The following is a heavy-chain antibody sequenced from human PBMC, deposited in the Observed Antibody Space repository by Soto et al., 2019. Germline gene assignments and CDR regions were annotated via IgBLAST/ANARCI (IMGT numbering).Heavy chain of an antibody. CDR3: ASWLDSSGYYPFDY. Sequence: QVQLVESGGGVVQPGRSLRLSCAASGFTFSSYAMHWVRQAPGKGLEWVAVISYDGSNKYYADSVMGRFTISRDNSKNTLYLQMNSLRAEDTAVYYCASWLDSSGYYPFDYWGQGTLVTVSS. CDR1: GFTFSSYA. J-gene: IGHJ4*02. D-gene: IGHD3-22*01. V-gene: IGHV3-30-3*01. CDR2: ISYDGSNK.